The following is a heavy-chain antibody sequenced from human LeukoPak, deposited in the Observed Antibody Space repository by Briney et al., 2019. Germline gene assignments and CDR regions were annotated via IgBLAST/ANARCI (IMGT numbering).Heavy chain of an antibody. D-gene: IGHD6-19*01. CDR3: VRGGGWYADY. CDR1: GGSISSNNW. J-gene: IGHJ4*02. Sequence: GTLSLTCAVSGGSISSNNWWSWVRQAPGKGLEWVANIKQDGSEQNYVDSVKGRFTISRDNAKNSLFLQMNSLRAEDTAVYYCVRGGGWYADYWGRGTLVTVSS. CDR2: IKQDGSEQ. V-gene: IGHV3-7*04.